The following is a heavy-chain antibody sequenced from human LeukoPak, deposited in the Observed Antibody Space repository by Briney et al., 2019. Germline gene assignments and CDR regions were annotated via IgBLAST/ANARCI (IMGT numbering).Heavy chain of an antibody. J-gene: IGHJ4*02. V-gene: IGHV1-18*01. CDR2: ISAYNGNT. CDR1: GYTFTSYG. CDR3: ARYDSSGWYAGY. Sequence: ASVKVSCKASGYTFTSYGISWARQAPGQGLEWMGWISAYNGNTNHAQKLQGRVTMTTDTSTSTAYMELRSLRSDDTAVYYCARYDSSGWYAGYWGQGTLVTVSS. D-gene: IGHD6-19*01.